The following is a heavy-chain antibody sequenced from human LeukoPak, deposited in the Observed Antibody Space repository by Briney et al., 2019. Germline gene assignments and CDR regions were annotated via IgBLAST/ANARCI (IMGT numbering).Heavy chain of an antibody. CDR1: GGSFSGYY. D-gene: IGHD3-22*01. V-gene: IGHV4-59*08. CDR3: ARLRGAYYYDSSGYPNAFDI. Sequence: PSETLSLTCAVYGGSFSGYYWSWIRQPPGKGLEWIGYIYYSGSTNYNPSLKSRVTISVDTSKNQFSLKLSSVTAADTAVYYCARLRGAYYYDSSGYPNAFDIWGQGTMVTISS. CDR2: IYYSGST. J-gene: IGHJ3*02.